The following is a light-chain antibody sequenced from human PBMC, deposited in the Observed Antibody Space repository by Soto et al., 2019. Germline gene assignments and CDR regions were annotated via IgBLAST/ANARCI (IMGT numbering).Light chain of an antibody. CDR3: SSYGGSNTVV. CDR1: SSNVGGYNY. J-gene: IGLJ2*01. Sequence: QSVLTQPPSASRSPGQSVTISCTGSSSNVGGYNYVSWYQQHPGKAPKLMIYEVSKRPSGVPDRLSGSKSGNTASLTVSGLQAEDEADYYCSSYGGSNTVVFGGGTKLTVL. V-gene: IGLV2-8*02. CDR2: EVS.